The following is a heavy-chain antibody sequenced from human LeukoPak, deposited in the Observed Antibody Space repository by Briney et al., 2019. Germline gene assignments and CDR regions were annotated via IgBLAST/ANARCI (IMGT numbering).Heavy chain of an antibody. J-gene: IGHJ3*02. D-gene: IGHD2-2*01. CDR1: GYSFTSYW. CDR2: IYPGDSDT. V-gene: IGHV5-51*01. CDR3: AGRIISGAVVPAADAFDI. Sequence: GESLKISCKGSGYSFTSYWIGWVRQMPGKGLEWMGIIYPGDSDTRYSPSFQGQVTISADKSISTAYLQWSSLKASDTAMYYCAGRIISGAVVPAADAFDIWGQGTMVTVSS.